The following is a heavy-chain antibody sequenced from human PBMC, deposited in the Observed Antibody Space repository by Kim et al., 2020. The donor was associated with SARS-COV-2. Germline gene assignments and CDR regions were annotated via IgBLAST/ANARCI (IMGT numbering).Heavy chain of an antibody. Sequence: ASVKVSCKLSGYTLTELSMHWVRQAPGKGLEWMGGFDPEDGETIYAQKFQGRVTMTEDTSTDTAYMELSSLRSEDTAVYYCATAIAVAGTTIYYYYGMDVWGQGTTVTVSS. V-gene: IGHV1-24*01. CDR2: FDPEDGET. J-gene: IGHJ6*02. CDR1: GYTLTELS. D-gene: IGHD6-19*01. CDR3: ATAIAVAGTTIYYYYGMDV.